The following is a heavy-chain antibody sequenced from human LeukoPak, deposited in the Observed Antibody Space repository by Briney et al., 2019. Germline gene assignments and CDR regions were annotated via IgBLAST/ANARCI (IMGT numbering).Heavy chain of an antibody. CDR1: GFTFSNAW. J-gene: IGHJ4*02. V-gene: IGHV3-15*01. CDR3: TTGSDFDY. CDR2: IKGKPDGGTT. Sequence: GGSLRLSCAASGFTFSNAWMSWVRQAPGKGREWVGRIKGKPDGGTTDYAAPVKGKFTISRDDSKNTLYLQMNSLQAEDTAVYYYTTGSDFDYWGQGTLVTVSS.